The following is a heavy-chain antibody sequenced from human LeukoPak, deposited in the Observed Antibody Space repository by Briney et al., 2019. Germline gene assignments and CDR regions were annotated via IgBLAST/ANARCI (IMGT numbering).Heavy chain of an antibody. J-gene: IGHJ4*02. D-gene: IGHD6-19*01. V-gene: IGHV6-1*01. CDR1: GDSVSSNNGA. CDR2: TYYRSKWYN. CDR3: ARDLGNSGWYTFDY. Sequence: SQTLSLTCAISGDSVSSNNGAWNWIRQSPSRGLEWLGRTYYRSKWYNDYAESMKGRITIGPDTSKNQFSLQLNSVTPEDTAVYYCARDLGNSGWYTFDYWGRGTLVTVSS.